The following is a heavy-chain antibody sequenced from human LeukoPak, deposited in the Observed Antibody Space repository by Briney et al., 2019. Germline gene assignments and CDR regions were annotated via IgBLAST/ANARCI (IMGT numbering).Heavy chain of an antibody. CDR3: AKGEGSGWYGDFDY. CDR1: GFAFSSYA. J-gene: IGHJ4*02. Sequence: PGGSLRLSCAASGFAFSSYAMSWVRQPPGKGLEWVSVISRRDDYTYYADSVKGRFTFSRDNSENTLYLQMHSLRAEDTAVYYCAKGEGSGWYGDFDYWGQGTLVTVFS. V-gene: IGHV3-23*01. D-gene: IGHD6-19*01. CDR2: ISRRDDYT.